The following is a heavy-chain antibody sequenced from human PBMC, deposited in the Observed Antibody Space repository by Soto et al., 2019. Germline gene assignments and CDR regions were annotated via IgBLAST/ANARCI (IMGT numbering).Heavy chain of an antibody. V-gene: IGHV3-23*01. CDR2: ISGSGGST. CDR1: GFTFSSYA. D-gene: IGHD6-19*01. CDR3: AKDLPLYSSGWYGYYFDY. J-gene: IGHJ4*02. Sequence: GGSLRLSCAASGFTFSSYAMSWVRQAPGKGLEWVSAISGSGGSTYYADSVKGRFTISRDNSKNTLYLQMNSLRAEDTAVYYCAKDLPLYSSGWYGYYFDYWGQGTLVTVS.